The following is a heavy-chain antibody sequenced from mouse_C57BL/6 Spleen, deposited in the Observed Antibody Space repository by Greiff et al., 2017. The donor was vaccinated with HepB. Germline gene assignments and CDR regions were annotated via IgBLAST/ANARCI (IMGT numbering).Heavy chain of an antibody. J-gene: IGHJ4*01. Sequence: QVQLQQSGPGLVQPSQSLSITCTVSGFSLTSYGVHWVRQSPGKGLEWLGVIWRGGSTDYNAAFMSRLSITKDNSKSHVFFKMNSLQADDTAIYYCAKKDSNYVYAMDYWGQGTSVTVSS. CDR3: AKKDSNYVYAMDY. CDR1: GFSLTSYG. D-gene: IGHD2-5*01. CDR2: IWRGGST. V-gene: IGHV2-5*01.